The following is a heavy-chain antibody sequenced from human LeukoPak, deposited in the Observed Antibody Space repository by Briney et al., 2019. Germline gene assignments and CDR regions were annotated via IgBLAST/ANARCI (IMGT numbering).Heavy chain of an antibody. J-gene: IGHJ4*02. CDR3: ARGVNTDY. V-gene: IGHV3-23*01. CDR1: GFTFSSYA. CDR2: ISGSGGST. D-gene: IGHD3-10*01. Sequence: PGGSLRLSCAASGFTFSSYAMSWVSQPPGKWLECVSSISGSGGSTYHADSVRGRFTISRDNAKNTLYLKMDSLRAEDTAVYYCARGVNTDYWGQGTLVTVSS.